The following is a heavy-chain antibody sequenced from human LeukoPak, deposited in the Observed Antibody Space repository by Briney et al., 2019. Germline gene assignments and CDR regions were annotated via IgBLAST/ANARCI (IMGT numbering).Heavy chain of an antibody. CDR3: ARGLASYCSGGSCYSRAWYYYYMDV. CDR1: GGSFSGYY. Sequence: SETLSLTCAVYGGSFSGYYWSWIRQPPGKGLEWIGEINHSGSTYYNPSLKSRVTISVDTSKNQFSLKLSSVTAADTAVYYCARGLASYCSGGSCYSRAWYYYYMDVWGKGTTVTVSS. CDR2: INHSGST. D-gene: IGHD2-15*01. J-gene: IGHJ6*03. V-gene: IGHV4-34*01.